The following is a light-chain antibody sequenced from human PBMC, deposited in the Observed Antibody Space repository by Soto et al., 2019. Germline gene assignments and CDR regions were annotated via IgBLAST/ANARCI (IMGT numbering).Light chain of an antibody. CDR3: QQYDISSGT. Sequence: DIQMTQSPSTLSSSVGDRVTITCRASQSIGVWLAWYQQKPGRAPKLLIYDASTLQRGVPSRFSGSGSGTEFTLNISSLPPEDFATYSCQQYDISSGTFGHGTKVEIK. CDR1: QSIGVW. J-gene: IGKJ1*01. CDR2: DAS. V-gene: IGKV1-5*01.